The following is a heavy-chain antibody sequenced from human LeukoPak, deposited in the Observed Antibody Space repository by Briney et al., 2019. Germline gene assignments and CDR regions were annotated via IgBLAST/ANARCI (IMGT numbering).Heavy chain of an antibody. J-gene: IGHJ4*02. Sequence: GGSLRLSCAASGFTVSSNYMSWVCQAPGKGLEWVSVIYSGGSTYYADSVQGRFTISRDNSKNTLYLEMNSLSPDDTAVYYCARGVEPLAANTLAYWGQGTLVTVSS. CDR1: GFTVSSNY. CDR3: ARGVEPLAANTLAY. D-gene: IGHD1-14*01. CDR2: IYSGGST. V-gene: IGHV3-53*01.